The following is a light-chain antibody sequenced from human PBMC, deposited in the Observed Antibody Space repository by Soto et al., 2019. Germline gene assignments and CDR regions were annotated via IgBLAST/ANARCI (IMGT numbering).Light chain of an antibody. CDR3: QQSYSNPRT. Sequence: DIQMTQSPSTLSASVGDRVTITCRATQSISSWLAWYQQKPGKAPNLLIYAATTLQSGVPSRFSGGGSGTDFTLTISSLQHEDFATYYCQQSYSNPRTFGQGTKVDIK. CDR2: AAT. V-gene: IGKV1-39*01. J-gene: IGKJ1*01. CDR1: QSISSW.